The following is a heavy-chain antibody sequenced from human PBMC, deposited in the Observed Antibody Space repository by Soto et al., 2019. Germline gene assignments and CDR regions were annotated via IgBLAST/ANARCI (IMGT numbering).Heavy chain of an antibody. CDR3: ARGQKPRSYYYDSSGYYCYFDY. V-gene: IGHV1-2*04. J-gene: IGHJ4*02. Sequence: ASVKVSCKASGYTFTGYYMHWVRQAPGQGLEWMGWINPNSGGTNYAQKFQGWVTMTRDTSISTAYMELSRLRSDDTAVYYCARGQKPRSYYYDSSGYYCYFDYWGQGTLVTVSS. CDR1: GYTFTGYY. D-gene: IGHD3-22*01. CDR2: INPNSGGT.